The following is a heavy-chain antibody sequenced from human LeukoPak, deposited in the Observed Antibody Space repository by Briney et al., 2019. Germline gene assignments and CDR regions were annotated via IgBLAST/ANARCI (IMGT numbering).Heavy chain of an antibody. CDR3: AKARGDGPHPLYYFDY. J-gene: IGHJ4*02. V-gene: IGHV3-30-3*01. CDR2: ISYDGSNK. D-gene: IGHD3-16*01. Sequence: AGGSLRLSCAASGFTFSSYAMHWVRQAPGKGLEWVAVISYDGSNKYYADSVKGRFTISRDNSKNSLYLQMNSLRAEDTALYYCAKARGDGPHPLYYFDYWGQGTLVTVSS. CDR1: GFTFSSYA.